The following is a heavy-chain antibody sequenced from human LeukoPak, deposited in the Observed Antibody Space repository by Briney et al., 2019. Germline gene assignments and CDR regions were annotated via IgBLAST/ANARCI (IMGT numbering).Heavy chain of an antibody. Sequence: GGSLRLSCVASGFIFTNYAMTWVRQAPGKGLEWVSSVTISGGSTYYADSVKGHFTISRDNSKNTLYLQISSLRVEDTAVYYCAKFGFGESYFYHYMYVWGKGTTVTVSS. V-gene: IGHV3-23*01. J-gene: IGHJ6*03. CDR2: VTISGGST. CDR1: GFIFTNYA. D-gene: IGHD3-10*01. CDR3: AKFGFGESYFYHYMYV.